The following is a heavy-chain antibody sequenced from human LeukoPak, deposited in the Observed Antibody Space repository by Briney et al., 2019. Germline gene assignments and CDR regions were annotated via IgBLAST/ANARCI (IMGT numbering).Heavy chain of an antibody. J-gene: IGHJ3*02. V-gene: IGHV4-59*10. CDR3: ASSEYRPGATDAFDI. Sequence: SETLSLTCAVYGGSFSGYYWSWIRQPAGKGLEWIGRIYTSGSTNYNPSLKSRVTMSVDTSKNQFSLKLSSVTAADTAVYYCASSEYRPGATDAFDIWGQGTMVTVSS. CDR2: IYTSGST. D-gene: IGHD1-1*01. CDR1: GGSFSGYY.